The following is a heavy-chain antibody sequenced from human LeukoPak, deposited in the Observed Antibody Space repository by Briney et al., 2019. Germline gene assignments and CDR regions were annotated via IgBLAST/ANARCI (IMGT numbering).Heavy chain of an antibody. Sequence: PSETLSLTCAVYGGSFSGYYWSWIRQPPGKGLEWIGEINHSGSTNYNPSLKSRVTISVDTSKNQFSLKLSSVTAADTAVYYCARGQPPTYYYDSSGYSTGHDAFDIWGQGTMVTVSS. CDR2: INHSGST. D-gene: IGHD3-22*01. V-gene: IGHV4-34*01. CDR1: GGSFSGYY. CDR3: ARGQPPTYYYDSSGYSTGHDAFDI. J-gene: IGHJ3*02.